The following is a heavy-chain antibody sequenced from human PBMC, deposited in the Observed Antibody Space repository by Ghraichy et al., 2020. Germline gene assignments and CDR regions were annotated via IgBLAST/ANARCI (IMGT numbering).Heavy chain of an antibody. J-gene: IGHJ6*02. CDR3: AKERDSSGYYSFRGDYYGMDV. CDR1: GFTFSRYG. Sequence: GGSLRLSCAASGFTFSRYGMHWVRQVPGKGLEWVAVTSYDGSNKYYGDSVKGRFTISRDNSKNTLYLQMNSLRAEDTAVYYCAKERDSSGYYSFRGDYYGMDVWGQGTTVTVSS. D-gene: IGHD3-22*01. CDR2: TSYDGSNK. V-gene: IGHV3-30*18.